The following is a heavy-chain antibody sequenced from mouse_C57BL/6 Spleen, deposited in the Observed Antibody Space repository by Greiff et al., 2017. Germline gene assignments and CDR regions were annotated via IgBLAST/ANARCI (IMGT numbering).Heavy chain of an antibody. J-gene: IGHJ4*01. Sequence: VQLQQSGPELVRPGASVKISCKAPGYTFTSHWMQWVRQRPGQGLEWIGEIFPGSGSTYYNEKFKGKATLTVDTSSSTAYMQLSSLTSEDSAVYFCARGGVGSSYDYYAMDYWGQGTSVTVSS. CDR1: GYTFTSHW. V-gene: IGHV1-56*01. CDR2: IFPGSGST. D-gene: IGHD1-1*01. CDR3: ARGGVGSSYDYYAMDY.